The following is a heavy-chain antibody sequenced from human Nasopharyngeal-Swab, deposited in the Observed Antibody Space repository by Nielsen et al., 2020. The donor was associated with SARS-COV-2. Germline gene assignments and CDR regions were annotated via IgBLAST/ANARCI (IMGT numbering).Heavy chain of an antibody. CDR3: ARDLPGYSDGYDNFDS. CDR1: GLTFSNAW. J-gene: IGHJ4*02. D-gene: IGHD5-18*01. Sequence: GESLKISCAASGLTFSNAWMTWVRQAPGKGLEWVSVISYDGRNKHYADSVKGRCTISRDTSKNTLYLQMNSLRTEDTAVYYCARDLPGYSDGYDNFDSWGQGTLVTVSS. CDR2: ISYDGRNK. V-gene: IGHV3-30*03.